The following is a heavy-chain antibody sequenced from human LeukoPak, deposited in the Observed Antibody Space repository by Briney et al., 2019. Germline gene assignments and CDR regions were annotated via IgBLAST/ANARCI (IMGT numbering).Heavy chain of an antibody. Sequence: GGSLRLSCVASGFTFSSYGMHWVRQAPGKGLEWVTLISYDGRNKYYADSVKGRFTISRDNSKNTLYLQMNSLRAEDTAVYYCASTLTGYSFVDPWGPGSLVTVSS. CDR3: ASTLTGYSFVDP. D-gene: IGHD3-9*01. J-gene: IGHJ5*02. CDR1: GFTFSSYG. CDR2: ISYDGRNK. V-gene: IGHV3-30*03.